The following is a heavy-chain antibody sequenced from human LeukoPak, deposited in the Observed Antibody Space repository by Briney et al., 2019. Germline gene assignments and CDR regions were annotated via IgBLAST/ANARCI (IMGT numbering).Heavy chain of an antibody. Sequence: PGGSLRLSCAASGFSFSSYEMYWVRQAPDKGLEWVAVISYDGSNKYYADSVKGRFTISRDNSRNTLYLQMNSLRAEDTAMYYCAREVMSYSGSYGSDYWGQGTLVTVSS. D-gene: IGHD1-26*01. CDR2: ISYDGSNK. CDR3: AREVMSYSGSYGSDY. CDR1: GFSFSSYE. J-gene: IGHJ4*02. V-gene: IGHV3-30-3*01.